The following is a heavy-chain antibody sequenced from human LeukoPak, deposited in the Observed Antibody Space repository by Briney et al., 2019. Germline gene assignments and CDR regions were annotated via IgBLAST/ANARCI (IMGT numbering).Heavy chain of an antibody. CDR1: GFTFSSYS. CDR3: ARERYSEKNYYYYGMDV. CDR2: ISSSSSYT. Sequence: PGGSLRLSCAASGFTFSSYSMNWVRQAPGKGLEWVSFISSSSSYTYYADSVKGRFTISRDNAKNSLYLQMNSLRAEDTAVYYCARERYSEKNYYYYGMDVWGQGTTVTVSS. D-gene: IGHD2-15*01. J-gene: IGHJ6*02. V-gene: IGHV3-21*01.